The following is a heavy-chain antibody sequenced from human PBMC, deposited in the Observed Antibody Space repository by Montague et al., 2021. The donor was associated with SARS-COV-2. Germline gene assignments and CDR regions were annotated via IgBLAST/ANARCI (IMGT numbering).Heavy chain of an antibody. CDR1: GFSFIGYS. D-gene: IGHD1-14*01. CDR3: AKGALSYGINLMDS. CDR2: LRGSDGAT. Sequence: SLSLSCAASGFSFIGYSMSWVRQTPGKGLELVSALRGSDGATFYADSVNGRFTISRDTSKNTLFLQMISLRDDDSALNYCAKGALSYGINLMDSWGQGTLVTVSS. V-gene: IGHV3-23*01. J-gene: IGHJ4*02.